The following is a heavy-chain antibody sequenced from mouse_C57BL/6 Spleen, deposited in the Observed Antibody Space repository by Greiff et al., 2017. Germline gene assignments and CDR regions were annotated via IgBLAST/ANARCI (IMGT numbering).Heavy chain of an antibody. V-gene: IGHV5-17*01. CDR1: GFTFSDYG. D-gene: IGHD2-3*01. CDR2: ISSGSSTI. J-gene: IGHJ3*01. Sequence: VQLKESGGGLVKPGGSLKLSCAASGFTFSDYGMHWVRQAPEKGLEWVAYISSGSSTIYYADTVKGRFTISRDNAKNTLFLQMTSLRSEDTAMYYCARDDGYYVFAYWGQGTLVTVSA. CDR3: ARDDGYYVFAY.